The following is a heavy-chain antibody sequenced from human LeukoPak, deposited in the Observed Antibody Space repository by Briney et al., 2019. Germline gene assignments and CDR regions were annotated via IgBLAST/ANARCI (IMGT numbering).Heavy chain of an antibody. J-gene: IGHJ6*02. CDR2: ITSKAYGATT. V-gene: IGHV3-49*04. CDR3: SRGPILLWIHNGMDV. Sequence: GGSLRLSCIAPGFIFGDHAMSWVRQAPGKGLEWVGFITSKAYGATTEYAASVKGRFTISRDDSNGIAYLQMDYLKTEDTALYYCSRGPILLWIHNGMDVWGQGTTVTVSS. D-gene: IGHD3-10*01. CDR1: GFIFGDHA.